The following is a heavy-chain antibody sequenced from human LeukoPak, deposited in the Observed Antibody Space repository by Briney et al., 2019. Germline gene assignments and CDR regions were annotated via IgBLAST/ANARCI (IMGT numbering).Heavy chain of an antibody. CDR2: THYSGSS. Sequence: SETLSLTCTVSGGSVTNGNYYCGWIRQPPGKGLEWIGTTHYSGSSYHNPSLESRVTMSVDSSKNQFSLKLIDVTAADTAIYYCATTTLVLYYFDDWGQGTLVTVSS. CDR3: ATTTLVLYYFDD. CDR1: GGSVTNGNYY. J-gene: IGHJ4*02. V-gene: IGHV4-39*01. D-gene: IGHD1-1*01.